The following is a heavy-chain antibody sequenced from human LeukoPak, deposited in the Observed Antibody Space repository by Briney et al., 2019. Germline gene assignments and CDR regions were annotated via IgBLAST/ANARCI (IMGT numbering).Heavy chain of an antibody. CDR1: GFTVSSNY. V-gene: IGHV3-23*01. CDR3: AKLSGYAVDYYYYYMDV. D-gene: IGHD5-12*01. J-gene: IGHJ6*03. CDR2: ISGSGGNT. Sequence: GGSLRLSCAASGFTVSSNYMSWVRQAPGKGLEWVSGISGSGGNTYYADSVKGRFTLSRDNSENTVYLQMNSLRAEDTAVYYCAKLSGYAVDYYYYYMDVWGKGTTVTISS.